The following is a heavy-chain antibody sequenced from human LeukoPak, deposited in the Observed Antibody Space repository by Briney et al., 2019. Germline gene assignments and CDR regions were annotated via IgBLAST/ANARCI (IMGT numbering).Heavy chain of an antibody. V-gene: IGHV5-51*01. J-gene: IGHJ4*02. CDR2: AYPGDSDT. Sequence: GESLKISCKASGYSFTINWIGWVRQMPGKGLEWMGVAYPGDSDTRYSPSFEGQVTISADKSVSTAYLQWSSLKASDTAMYYCARLSDSRQTYFDYWGQGTLVTVSS. D-gene: IGHD6-13*01. CDR3: ARLSDSRQTYFDY. CDR1: GYSFTINW.